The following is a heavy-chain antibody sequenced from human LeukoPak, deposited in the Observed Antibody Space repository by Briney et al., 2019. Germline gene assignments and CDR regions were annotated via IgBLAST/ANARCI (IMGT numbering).Heavy chain of an antibody. V-gene: IGHV4-59*01. CDR1: GGSISSYY. D-gene: IGHD2-8*01. J-gene: IGHJ2*01. CDR3: ARRLVNGRCNFDV. CDR2: IYYSGST. Sequence: SETLSLTCTVSGGSISSYYWSWIRQPPGKGLEWIGNIYYSGSTNYNPSLKSRVTISVDTSKNQFSLELRSVTAADTAVYYCARRLVNGRCNFDVWGRGTVISVSS.